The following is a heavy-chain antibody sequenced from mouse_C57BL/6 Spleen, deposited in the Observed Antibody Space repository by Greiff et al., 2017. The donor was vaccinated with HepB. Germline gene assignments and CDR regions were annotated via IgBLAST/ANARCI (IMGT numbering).Heavy chain of an antibody. CDR3: ARQNWYFDY. CDR2: ISGGGGNT. Sequence: EVQVVESGGGLVKPGGSLKLSCAASGFTFSSYTMSWVRQTPEKRLEWVATISGGGGNTYYPDSVKGRFTISRDNAKNTLYRQMSSLRSEDTALYYCARQNWYFDYWGQGTTLTVSS. CDR1: GFTFSSYT. J-gene: IGHJ2*01. D-gene: IGHD4-1*01. V-gene: IGHV5-9*01.